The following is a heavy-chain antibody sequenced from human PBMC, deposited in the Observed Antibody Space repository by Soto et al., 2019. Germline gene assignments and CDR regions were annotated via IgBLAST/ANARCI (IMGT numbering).Heavy chain of an antibody. CDR1: GGSISPYY. CDR3: AGAKLRQIGWTFEY. D-gene: IGHD6-19*01. V-gene: IGHV4-59*01. CDR2: IYYSGST. Sequence: PSETLSLTCTVSGGSISPYYWSWIRQPPGRGLEWIGYIYYSGSTNYAPSLRNRATISVDTSKTQVSLKLTSVTAADTAVYYCAGAKLRQIGWTFEYWGQGTLVTVSS. J-gene: IGHJ4*02.